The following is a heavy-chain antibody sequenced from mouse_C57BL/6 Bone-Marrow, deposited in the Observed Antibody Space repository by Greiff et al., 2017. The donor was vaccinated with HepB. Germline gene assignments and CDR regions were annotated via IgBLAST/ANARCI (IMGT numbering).Heavy chain of an antibody. CDR3: ARQGGNYYFDY. J-gene: IGHJ2*01. V-gene: IGHV5-17*01. CDR1: GFTFSDYG. CDR2: ISSGSSTI. D-gene: IGHD2-1*01. Sequence: EVQLVESGGGLVKPGGSLKLSCAASGFTFSDYGMHWVRQAPEKGLEWVAYISSGSSTIYYADTVKGRITISREKAKNTLFLQMTDLRSEDTAMYYCARQGGNYYFDYWGQGTTLTVSS.